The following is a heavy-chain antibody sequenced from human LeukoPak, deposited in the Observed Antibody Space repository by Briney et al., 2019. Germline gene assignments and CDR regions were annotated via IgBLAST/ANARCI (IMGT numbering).Heavy chain of an antibody. V-gene: IGHV3-23*01. D-gene: IGHD6-19*01. CDR1: GFTFSNYA. CDR3: AKDNIRIVVAGTIDY. CDR2: TSGSGGAT. J-gene: IGHJ4*02. Sequence: GGSLRLSCAASGFTFSNYAMSWVRQAPGKGLEWVSGTSGSGGATYYADSVKGRFTTSRDNSKNTLYLQMSSLRSEDTALYYCAKDNIRIVVAGTIDYWGQGTLVTVSS.